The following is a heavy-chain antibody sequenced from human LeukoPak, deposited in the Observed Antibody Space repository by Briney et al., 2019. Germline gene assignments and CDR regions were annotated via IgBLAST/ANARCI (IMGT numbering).Heavy chain of an antibody. CDR3: ARGSSSKWYLLDY. CDR1: GVSITPYY. D-gene: IGHD6-13*01. Sequence: SETLSLTCTVSGVSITPYYWSWIRQAPGKGLEWIGYIYYSGSTNYHPSLKSRVTISVDSCKIQFSLKLSSVTAAGTAVYYSARGSSSKWYLLDYWGPGTLVTVSS. V-gene: IGHV4-59*01. J-gene: IGHJ4*02. CDR2: IYYSGST.